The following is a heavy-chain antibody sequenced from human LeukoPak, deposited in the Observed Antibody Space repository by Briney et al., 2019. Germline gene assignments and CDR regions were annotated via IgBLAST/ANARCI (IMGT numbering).Heavy chain of an antibody. V-gene: IGHV4-59*01. D-gene: IGHD3-10*01. J-gene: IGHJ5*02. Sequence: SETLSLTCTVSGGSISSYYWSWIRQPPGKGLEWIGYIYYSGSTDYNPSLKSRVTISVDTSKNQFSLKLSSVTAADTAVYYCARDRGWFDPWGQGTLVTVSS. CDR3: ARDRGWFDP. CDR1: GGSISSYY. CDR2: IYYSGST.